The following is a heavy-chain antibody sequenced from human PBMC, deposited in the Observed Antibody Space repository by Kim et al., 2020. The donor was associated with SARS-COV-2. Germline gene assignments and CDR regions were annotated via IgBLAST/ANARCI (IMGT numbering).Heavy chain of an antibody. J-gene: IGHJ4*02. V-gene: IGHV4-34*01. Sequence: LKRRVTLSVDTSKNQFSLELSSVTAADTAVYYCARGVLWGGKPPLNFDYWGQGTLVTVSS. CDR3: ARGVLWGGKPPLNFDY. D-gene: IGHD3-3*01.